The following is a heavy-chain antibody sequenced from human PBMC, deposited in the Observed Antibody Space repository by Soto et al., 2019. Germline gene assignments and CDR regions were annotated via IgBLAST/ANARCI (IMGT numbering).Heavy chain of an antibody. CDR1: GSSISSYY. CDR2: IYYSGST. D-gene: IGHD1-26*01. J-gene: IGHJ1*01. CDR3: ARARGSYYYFQH. Sequence: SETLSLTCTVSGSSISSYYWSWIRQPPGKGLEWIGYIYYSGSTNYNPSLKSRVTISVDTSKNQFSLKLSSVTAADTAVYYCARARGSYYYFQHWGEGTLVPVAS. V-gene: IGHV4-59*01.